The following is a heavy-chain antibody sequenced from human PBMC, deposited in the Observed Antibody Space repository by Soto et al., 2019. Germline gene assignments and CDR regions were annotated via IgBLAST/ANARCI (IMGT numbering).Heavy chain of an antibody. CDR2: LYYNGNT. D-gene: IGHD4-17*01. J-gene: IGHJ4*01. Sequence: SXTXAVPSDSFGISSYYWAWIRQPPGKGLEWIGSLYYNGNTFYNMSLKSRVTISGDTSMNHLSLRMSSVTVTDTAVYFCARGLSYGYFLSLWGQGKLVTVSS. CDR3: ARGLSYGYFLSL. V-gene: IGHV4-39*02. CDR1: SDSFGISSYY.